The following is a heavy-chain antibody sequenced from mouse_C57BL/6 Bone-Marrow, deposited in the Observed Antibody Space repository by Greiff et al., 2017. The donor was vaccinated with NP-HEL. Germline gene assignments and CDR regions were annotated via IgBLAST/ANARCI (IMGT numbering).Heavy chain of an antibody. CDR3: TREWQWLLRGAMDY. J-gene: IGHJ4*01. V-gene: IGHV1-5*01. CDR1: GYTFTSYW. CDR2: IYPGNSDT. D-gene: IGHD2-3*01. Sequence: EVQLQESGTVLARPGASVKMSCKTSGYTFTSYWMHWVKQRPGQGLEWIGAIYPGNSDTSYNQKFKGKAKLTAVTSASTAYMELSSLTNEDSAVYYCTREWQWLLRGAMDYWGQGTSVTVSS.